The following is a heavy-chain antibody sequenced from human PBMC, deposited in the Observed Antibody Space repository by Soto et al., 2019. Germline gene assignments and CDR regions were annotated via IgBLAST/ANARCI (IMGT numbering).Heavy chain of an antibody. CDR3: GVGGGDLSLTPFDY. D-gene: IGHD3-16*02. V-gene: IGHV3-30-3*01. Sequence: ESGGGVVQPGRSLRLSCVASGFNFKAYGMHWVRQAPGKGLEWVAVISTDGTNQHHADSVKGRFTISRDNFKNTLYLQMNRPGPEDKAVYFCGVGGGDLSLTPFDYWGQGTLVTVSS. J-gene: IGHJ4*02. CDR2: ISTDGTNQ. CDR1: GFNFKAYG.